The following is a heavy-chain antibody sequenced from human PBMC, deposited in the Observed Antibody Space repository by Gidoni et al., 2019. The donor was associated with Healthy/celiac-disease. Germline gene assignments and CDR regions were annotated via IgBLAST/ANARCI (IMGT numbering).Heavy chain of an antibody. CDR1: GYTFTSYY. J-gene: IGHJ4*02. V-gene: IGHV1-46*01. CDR3: ARGDDILTGEPQFDY. CDR2: INPSGGST. Sequence: QVQLVQSGAEVKKPGASVKVSCKASGYTFTSYYMHWVRQAPGQGLEWMGIINPSGGSTSYAQKFQGRVTMTSDTSTSTVYMELSSLRSEDTAVYYCARGDDILTGEPQFDYWGQGTLVTVSS. D-gene: IGHD3-9*01.